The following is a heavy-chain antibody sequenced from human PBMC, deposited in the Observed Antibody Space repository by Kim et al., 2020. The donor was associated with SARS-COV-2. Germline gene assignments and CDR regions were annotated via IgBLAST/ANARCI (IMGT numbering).Heavy chain of an antibody. V-gene: IGHV4-59*13. CDR2: IYYSGST. CDR1: GGSISSYY. D-gene: IGHD6-13*01. J-gene: IGHJ3*02. CDR3: ARVPFSSSWYSAFDI. Sequence: SETLSLTCTVSGGSISSYYWSWIRQPPGKGLEWMWYIYYSGSTNYNPSLKSRVTISVDTSKNHFSLKLSSVTAADTAVYYCARVPFSSSWYSAFDIWGQGTMVTVSS.